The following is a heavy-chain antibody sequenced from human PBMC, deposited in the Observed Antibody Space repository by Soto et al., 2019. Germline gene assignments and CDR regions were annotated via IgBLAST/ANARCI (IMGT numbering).Heavy chain of an antibody. CDR3: AKSGSFLRPSLAYFDY. V-gene: IGHV1-2*02. Sequence: AVKFSCKTSAFTFTCHYINLVRHSPGQGLEWMGWINPNSGGTSYAQKFQGRVTMTRDTSITTAYMELSRLSSDDTDVHYCAKSGSFLRPSLAYFDYWGQGTLLPDSS. CDR1: AFTFTCHY. CDR2: INPNSGGT. J-gene: IGHJ4*02. D-gene: IGHD1-26*01.